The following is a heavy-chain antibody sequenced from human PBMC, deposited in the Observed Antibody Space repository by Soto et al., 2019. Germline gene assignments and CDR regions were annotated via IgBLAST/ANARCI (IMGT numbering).Heavy chain of an antibody. J-gene: IGHJ5*02. CDR3: AGIGGPSCSGGSCDSADFHRDPSTDNWFDP. D-gene: IGHD2-15*01. CDR1: GGSISSYY. CDR2: IYYSGST. Sequence: SETLSLTCTVSGGSISSYYWSWIRQPPGKGLEWIGYIYYSGSTNYNPSLKSRVTISVDTSKNQFSLKLSPVTAVDTAGYYCAGIGGPSCSGGSCDSADFHRDPSTDNWFDPWGQGTLVTVSS. V-gene: IGHV4-59*08.